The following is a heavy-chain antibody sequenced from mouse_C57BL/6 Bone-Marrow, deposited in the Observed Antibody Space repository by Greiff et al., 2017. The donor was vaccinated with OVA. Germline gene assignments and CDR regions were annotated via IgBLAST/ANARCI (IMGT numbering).Heavy chain of an antibody. CDR3: AREDYSNYVYAMDY. D-gene: IGHD2-5*01. Sequence: LQQSGPELVKPGASVKISCKASGYSFTSYYIHWVKQRPGQGLEWIGWIYPGSGNTKYNEKFKGKATLTADTSSSTAYMQLSSLTSEDSAVYYCAREDYSNYVYAMDYWGQGTSVTVSS. CDR1: GYSFTSYY. CDR2: IYPGSGNT. J-gene: IGHJ4*01. V-gene: IGHV1-66*01.